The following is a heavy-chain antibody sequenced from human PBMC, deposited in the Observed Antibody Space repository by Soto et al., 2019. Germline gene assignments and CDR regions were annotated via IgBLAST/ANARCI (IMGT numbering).Heavy chain of an antibody. CDR1: GGSTSSYY. J-gene: IGHJ4*02. D-gene: IGHD4-17*01. CDR3: ARRYGASFDY. CDR2: IYYSGST. V-gene: IGHV4-59*01. Sequence: PSETLSLTCTVSGGSTSSYYWSWIRQPPGKGLEWIGYIYYSGSTNYNPSLKSRVTISVDTSKNQFSLKLSSVTAADTDVYYCARRYGASFDYWGQGTLVTVS.